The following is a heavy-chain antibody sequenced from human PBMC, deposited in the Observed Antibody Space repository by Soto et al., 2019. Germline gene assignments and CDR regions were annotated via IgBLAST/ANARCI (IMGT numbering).Heavy chain of an antibody. V-gene: IGHV4-31*03. D-gene: IGHD3-9*01. Sequence: SETLSLTCTVSGDSLSSGGHYWSWIRQHPGMGLEWIGHIYDSVNTYYSPSLRSRVTISADMSKNQFSLNLRSVTAADTAVYYCARVDHRGYFAILTDYWGQGTLVTVSS. J-gene: IGHJ4*02. CDR1: GDSLSSGGHY. CDR3: ARVDHRGYFAILTDY. CDR2: IYDSVNT.